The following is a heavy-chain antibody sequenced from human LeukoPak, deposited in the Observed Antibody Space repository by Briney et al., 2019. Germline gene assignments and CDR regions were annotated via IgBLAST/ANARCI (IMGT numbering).Heavy chain of an antibody. CDR1: GGSISSYY. CDR3: ARSYDSSGYYISDYYYYMDV. D-gene: IGHD3-22*01. V-gene: IGHV4-59*01. J-gene: IGHJ6*03. Sequence: PSETLSLTCTVSGGSISSYYWSWIRQPPGKGLEWIGYIYYSGSTNYNPSLKSRVTISVDTSKNQFSLKLSSVTAADTAVYYCARSYDSSGYYISDYYYYMDVWGKGTTVTVSS. CDR2: IYYSGST.